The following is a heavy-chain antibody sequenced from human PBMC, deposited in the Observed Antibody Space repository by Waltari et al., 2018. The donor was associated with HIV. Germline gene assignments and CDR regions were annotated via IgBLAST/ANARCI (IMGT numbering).Heavy chain of an antibody. V-gene: IGHV3-74*01. J-gene: IGHJ5*02. D-gene: IGHD3-10*01. CDR3: APGRGWFDP. Sequence: VQLVESGGRLVQPGGSLSIYCAASALPSSSNWIHWVRRAPGEGLVWVSRINSDGSSTNYADSVKGRFTISRDNAKNTLYLQMNSLRVEDTAVYYCAPGRGWFDPWGQGTLVTVSS. CDR2: INSDGSST. CDR1: ALPSSSNW.